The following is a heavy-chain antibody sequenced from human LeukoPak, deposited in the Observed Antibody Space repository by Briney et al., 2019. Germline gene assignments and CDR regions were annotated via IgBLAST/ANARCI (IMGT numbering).Heavy chain of an antibody. CDR2: MNPNSGNT. CDR3: ARVSGGSGSYGYCLGY. J-gene: IGHJ4*02. D-gene: IGHD1-26*01. CDR1: GYNFTNYA. V-gene: IGHV1-8*01. Sequence: ASVQVSCKASGYNFTNYALNWVRQAPGQGLEWMGWMNPNSGNTGYAQKFQGRVTITRNTSISTAYMELSSLRSEDTAVYYCARVSGGSGSYGYCLGYWGQGTLVTVSS.